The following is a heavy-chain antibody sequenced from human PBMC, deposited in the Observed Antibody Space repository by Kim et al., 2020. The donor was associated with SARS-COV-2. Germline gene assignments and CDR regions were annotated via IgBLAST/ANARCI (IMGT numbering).Heavy chain of an antibody. CDR3: ARHVYGGSSWLYNWFDP. V-gene: IGHV4-39*01. CDR1: GGSISSSSYY. J-gene: IGHJ5*02. D-gene: IGHD6-13*01. Sequence: SETLSLTCTVSGGSISSSSYYWGWIRQPPGKGLEWIGSIYYSGSTYYNPSLKSRVTISVETSKNQFSLKLSSVTAADTAVYYCARHVYGGSSWLYNWFDPWGQGTLVTVSS. CDR2: IYYSGST.